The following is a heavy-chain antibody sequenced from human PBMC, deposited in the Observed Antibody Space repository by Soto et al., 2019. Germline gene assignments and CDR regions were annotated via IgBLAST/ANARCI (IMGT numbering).Heavy chain of an antibody. CDR3: ARSPGDDDAFDI. CDR1: GYTFINYW. D-gene: IGHD4-17*01. J-gene: IGHJ3*02. CDR2: IYPDDSDT. V-gene: IGHV5-51*01. Sequence: GESLKISCKASGYTFINYWIGWVRQMPGKGLEWMGIIYPDDSDTRYSPSFQGQVTISADKSINTAYLQWSSLKAPDTAIYYCARSPGDDDAFDIWGQGTMVTVSS.